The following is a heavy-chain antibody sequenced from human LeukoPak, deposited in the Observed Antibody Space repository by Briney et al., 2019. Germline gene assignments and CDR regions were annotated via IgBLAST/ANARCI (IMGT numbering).Heavy chain of an antibody. Sequence: SETLSLTCTVSGGSISGYYWNWIRQSPGKGLEWIGYIYDSGPANYNPSLKSRVAISIDTSKNQFSLKVNSLTAADTALYFCARKNFYPTWYFDVWGRGTIHTVSS. D-gene: IGHD3-3*01. CDR3: ARKNFYPTWYFDV. V-gene: IGHV4-59*08. CDR2: IYDSGPA. J-gene: IGHJ2*01. CDR1: GGSISGYY.